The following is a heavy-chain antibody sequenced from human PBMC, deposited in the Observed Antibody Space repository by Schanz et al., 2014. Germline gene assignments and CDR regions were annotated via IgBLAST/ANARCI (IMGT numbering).Heavy chain of an antibody. Sequence: EVQLVESGGGLIQPGGSLRLSCAASGFTVSGNFMSWVRQPPGKGVEWVTIIQTGGNTYYPDSVKGRFAISRDNSKNTVYLQMTSLRVEDTAVYYCARRGIRVDGGFDYWGQGTLVTVSS. CDR2: IQTGGNT. CDR1: GFTVSGNF. V-gene: IGHV3-66*02. J-gene: IGHJ4*02. CDR3: ARRGIRVDGGFDY. D-gene: IGHD6-13*01.